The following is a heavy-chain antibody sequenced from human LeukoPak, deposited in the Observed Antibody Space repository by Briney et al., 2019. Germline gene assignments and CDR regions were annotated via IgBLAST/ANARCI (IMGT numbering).Heavy chain of an antibody. CDR2: IYPGDSDT. Sequence: HGESLKISCKGSGYSFTSYWIGWVRQMPGKGLEWMGIIYPGDSDTRYSPSFQGQVTISADKSISTAYLQWSSLKASDTAMYYCARTTEPSSGWHNFDYWGQGTLVTVSS. CDR1: GYSFTSYW. V-gene: IGHV5-51*01. CDR3: ARTTEPSSGWHNFDY. D-gene: IGHD6-19*01. J-gene: IGHJ4*02.